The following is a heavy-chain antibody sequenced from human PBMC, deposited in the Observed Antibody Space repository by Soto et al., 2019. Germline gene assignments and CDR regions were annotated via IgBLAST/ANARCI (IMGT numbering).Heavy chain of an antibody. CDR3: ARSGSYFDS. Sequence: QVQLQQWGAGLLKPSETLSLTCAVYGGSFSGYYWSWIRQSPGKGLEWIGEINHRGNTNYHPSFKSRVTISVDTSKNQFSLKLSSVTAADTAVYYCARSGSYFDSWVQGTLVTVSS. J-gene: IGHJ4*02. CDR1: GGSFSGYY. CDR2: INHRGNT. V-gene: IGHV4-34*01. D-gene: IGHD1-26*01.